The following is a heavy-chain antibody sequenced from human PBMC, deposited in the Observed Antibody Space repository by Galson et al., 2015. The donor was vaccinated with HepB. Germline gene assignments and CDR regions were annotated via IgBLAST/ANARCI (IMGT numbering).Heavy chain of an antibody. J-gene: IGHJ4*02. D-gene: IGHD3-16*01. Sequence: SLRLSCAASGFTFSSYGMHWVRQAPGRGLEWVAVISYDGSNKYYADSVQGRFTISRDNSKNTLYLQMNSLRAEDTAVYYCAKGWYDYPWGSYCPYYFDYWGQGTLVTVSS. CDR1: GFTFSSYG. CDR3: AKGWYDYPWGSYCPYYFDY. V-gene: IGHV3-30*18. CDR2: ISYDGSNK.